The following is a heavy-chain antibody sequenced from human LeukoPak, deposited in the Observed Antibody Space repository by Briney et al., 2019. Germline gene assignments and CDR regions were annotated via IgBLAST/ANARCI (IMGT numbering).Heavy chain of an antibody. J-gene: IGHJ3*02. V-gene: IGHV3-74*01. Sequence: GGSLRLSCTASGFTFSNYWMRWVRQAPGKGLVWVSRINTDGSRTSYADSVKGRFTISRDNAKNTLSLQMNSLSAEDTAVYYCARELGVVVIGDAFDIWGQGTMVTVSS. CDR1: GFTFSNYW. CDR2: INTDGSRT. CDR3: ARELGVVVIGDAFDI. D-gene: IGHD3-22*01.